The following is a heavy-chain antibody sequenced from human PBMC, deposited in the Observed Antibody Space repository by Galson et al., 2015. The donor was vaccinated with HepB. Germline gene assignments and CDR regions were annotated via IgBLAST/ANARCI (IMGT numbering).Heavy chain of an antibody. D-gene: IGHD3-9*01. J-gene: IGHJ1*01. CDR2: VRGGDGGT. CDR3: AKGYHDYNRLTGYLQFFN. Sequence: SLRLSCAASGFTFMSYAMNWVRQAPGKGLEWVSTVRGGDGGTYYADSVMGRFTISRDNSKKTVFLQMNSLRADDTALYYCAKGYHDYNRLTGYLQFFNRGRGTLVTVSS. V-gene: IGHV3-23*01. CDR1: GFTFMSYA.